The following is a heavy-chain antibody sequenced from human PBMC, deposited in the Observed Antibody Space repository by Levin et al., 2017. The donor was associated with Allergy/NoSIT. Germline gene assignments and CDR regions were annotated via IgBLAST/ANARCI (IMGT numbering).Heavy chain of an antibody. J-gene: IGHJ4*02. CDR2: INQQGSEK. CDR3: ARDGVDAGIYFDY. D-gene: IGHD2-15*01. CDR1: GFTFSSHW. V-gene: IGHV3-7*01. Sequence: SCAASGFTFSSHWMSWVRQAPGKGLEWVANINQQGSEKYYVDSMKGRLTVSRDNAKNSLYLQMNSLRAEDTAVYYCARDGVDAGIYFDYWGQGTLVTASS.